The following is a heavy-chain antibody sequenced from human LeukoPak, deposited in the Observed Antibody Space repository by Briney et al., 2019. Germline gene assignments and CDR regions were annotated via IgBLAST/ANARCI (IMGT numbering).Heavy chain of an antibody. CDR1: GYTFTSYY. D-gene: IGHD3-3*01. CDR2: INPSGGST. J-gene: IGHJ6*03. CDR3: ARGRAPYYDFWSGPRKSYYYYYMDV. Sequence: GASVKVSCKASGYTFTSYYMHWVRQAPGQGLEWMGIINPSGGSTSYAQKFQGRVTITRNTSISTAYMELSSLRSEDTAVYYCARGRAPYYDFWSGPRKSYYYYYMDVWGKGTTVTVSS. V-gene: IGHV1-46*01.